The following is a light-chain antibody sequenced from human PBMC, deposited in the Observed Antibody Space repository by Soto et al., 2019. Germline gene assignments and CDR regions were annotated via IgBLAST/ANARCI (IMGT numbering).Light chain of an antibody. V-gene: IGKV3-15*01. CDR3: QQYDTWPSIT. J-gene: IGKJ5*01. CDR1: QSVRTK. Sequence: EIVMTQSPATLSVSPGEGATLPCRASQSVRTKLAWYQQKAGQAPRLLIYGASTRASGVSDRFSGSGSGTEYTLTISRLQSEDFAVYYCQQYDTWPSITFGQGTRLEIK. CDR2: GAS.